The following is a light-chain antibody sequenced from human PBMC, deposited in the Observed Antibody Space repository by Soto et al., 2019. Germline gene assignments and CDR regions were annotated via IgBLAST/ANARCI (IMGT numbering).Light chain of an antibody. CDR3: SSYTTSHTLV. J-gene: IGLJ2*01. CDR2: EIS. CDR1: SSDVGASDF. Sequence: QLVLTQPASVSESPGQSITISCTGTSSDVGASDFVSWYQQHPGKAPELIIYEISNRPSGVSSRFSGSKSGNTASLTISGLQAEDESDYYCSSYTTSHTLVFGGGTKLTVL. V-gene: IGLV2-14*01.